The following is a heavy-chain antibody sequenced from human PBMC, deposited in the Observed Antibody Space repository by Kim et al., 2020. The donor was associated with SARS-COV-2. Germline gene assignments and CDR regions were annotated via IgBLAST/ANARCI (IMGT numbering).Heavy chain of an antibody. Sequence: AQKFKGRVTMTRDTSTSTVYMELSSLRSEDTAVYYCARESSDPGGYAFDIWGQGTMVTVSS. J-gene: IGHJ3*02. D-gene: IGHD3-10*01. CDR3: ARESSDPGGYAFDI. V-gene: IGHV1-46*01.